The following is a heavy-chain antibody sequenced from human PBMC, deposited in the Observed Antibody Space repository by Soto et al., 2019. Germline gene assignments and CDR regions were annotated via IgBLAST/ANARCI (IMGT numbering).Heavy chain of an antibody. CDR1: GGSISSYY. Sequence: SETLSLTCTVSGGSISSYYWSWIRQPPGKGLEWIGYIYYSGSTNYNPSLKSRVTISVDTSKNQFSLKLSSVTAADTAVYYCARRERFGYCSGGSCSSYYYMDVWGKGTTVTVSS. D-gene: IGHD2-15*01. J-gene: IGHJ6*03. CDR3: ARRERFGYCSGGSCSSYYYMDV. V-gene: IGHV4-59*08. CDR2: IYYSGST.